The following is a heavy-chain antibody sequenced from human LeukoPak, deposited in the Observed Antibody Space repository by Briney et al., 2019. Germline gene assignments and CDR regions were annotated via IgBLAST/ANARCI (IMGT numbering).Heavy chain of an antibody. D-gene: IGHD3-10*01. CDR2: IKQDGSEK. Sequence: GGSLRLSCAASGFTFSSYWMSWVRQAPGKGLEWVANIKQDGSEKYYVDSVKGRFTISRDNAKNSLYLQMNSLRAEDTAVYYCARDLWFGEFVLDYWGQGTLVTVSS. J-gene: IGHJ4*02. V-gene: IGHV3-7*01. CDR3: ARDLWFGEFVLDY. CDR1: GFTFSSYW.